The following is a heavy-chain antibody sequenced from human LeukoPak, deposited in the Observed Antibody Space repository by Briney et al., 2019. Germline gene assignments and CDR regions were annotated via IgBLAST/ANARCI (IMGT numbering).Heavy chain of an antibody. J-gene: IGHJ4*02. V-gene: IGHV1-69*06. Sequence: ASVKVSCKASGGTFSSYAISWVRQAPGQGLEWMGGIIPIFGTANYAQKFQGRVTITADKSTSTAYMELSSLRSEDTAVYYCAKDQGTGLGSYSWGYFDCWGQGTLVTVSS. CDR2: IIPIFGTA. CDR3: AKDQGTGLGSYSWGYFDC. D-gene: IGHD3-10*01. CDR1: GGTFSSYA.